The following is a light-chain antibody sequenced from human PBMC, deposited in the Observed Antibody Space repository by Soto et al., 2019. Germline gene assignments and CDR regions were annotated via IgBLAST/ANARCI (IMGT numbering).Light chain of an antibody. J-gene: IGLJ1*01. Sequence: QSALTQPPSVSAAPGNKVTISCSGSTSNIGNDYVSWYQQLPGTAPKLLIYDNYKRPSGTPDRFSASRSGTSATLDITGLQTGDEADYYCGAWDDSLNVYVFGARTKVTVL. CDR3: GAWDDSLNVYV. CDR2: DNY. V-gene: IGLV1-51*01. CDR1: TSNIGNDY.